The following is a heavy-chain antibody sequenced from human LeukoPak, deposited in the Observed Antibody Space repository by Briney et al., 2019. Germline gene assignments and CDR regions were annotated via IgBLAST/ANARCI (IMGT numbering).Heavy chain of an antibody. CDR1: GGSFSGYY. J-gene: IGHJ4*02. V-gene: IGHV4-34*01. CDR2: INHSGST. Sequence: PSETLSLTCAVYGGSFSGYYWSWIRQPPGKGLEWIGEINHSGSTNYNPSLKGRVTISVDTSKNQFSLKLSSVTAADTAVYHCARGRGYNYFDYWGQGTLVTVSS. D-gene: IGHD2-15*01. CDR3: ARGRGYNYFDY.